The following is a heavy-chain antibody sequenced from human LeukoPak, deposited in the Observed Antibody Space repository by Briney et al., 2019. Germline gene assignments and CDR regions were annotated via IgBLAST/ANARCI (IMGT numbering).Heavy chain of an antibody. CDR2: INHSGST. CDR3: ARLGRAWLPFDY. CDR1: GGSFSGYY. J-gene: IGHJ4*02. Sequence: PSETLSLTCAVYGGSFSGYYWSWIRQPPGKGLEWIGEINHSGSTNYNPSLKSRVTISVGAYKNQFSLKLSSVTAADTAVYYCARLGRAWLPFDYWGQGTLVTVSS. V-gene: IGHV4-34*01. D-gene: IGHD6-19*01.